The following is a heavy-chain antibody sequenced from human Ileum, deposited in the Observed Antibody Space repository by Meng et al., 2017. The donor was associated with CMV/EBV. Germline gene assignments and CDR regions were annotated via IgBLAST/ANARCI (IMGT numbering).Heavy chain of an antibody. CDR2: ISLVCTT. CDR1: GITVTTTY. Sequence: GQVLQPVRCRRLAGAASGITVTTTYMGYVRQAPGRVLEWISGISLVCTTCDAYSLKIRISLSRNKFKNTLFLQIDSLRVEDTAVYYSARQVQSDISPIDYWGQGTLVTVSS. CDR3: ARQVQSDISPIDY. J-gene: IGHJ4*02. D-gene: IGHD3-9*01. V-gene: IGHV3-53*01.